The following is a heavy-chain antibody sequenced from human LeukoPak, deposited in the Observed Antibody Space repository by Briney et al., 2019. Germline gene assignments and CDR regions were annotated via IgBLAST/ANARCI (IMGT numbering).Heavy chain of an antibody. V-gene: IGHV1-69*01. CDR3: ARVPVCSGGSCYSNWFDP. CDR1: GGTFSSYA. J-gene: IGHJ5*02. D-gene: IGHD2-15*01. Sequence: SVKVSCKASGGTFSSYAISWVRQAPGQGLEWMGGIIPIFGTANYAQKFQGRVTITADESTSTAYMELSSLRSEDTAVYYCARVPVCSGGSCYSNWFDPWDQGTLVTVSS. CDR2: IIPIFGTA.